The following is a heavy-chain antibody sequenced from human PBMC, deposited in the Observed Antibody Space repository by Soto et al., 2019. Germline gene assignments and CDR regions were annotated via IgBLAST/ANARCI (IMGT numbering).Heavy chain of an antibody. V-gene: IGHV3-23*01. Sequence: EVQLLESGGGLVQPGGSLRLSCAASGFTFSEYAMTWVRQAPGKGLEWVSVIGGAGSNLYYADSVEGRFTVSRDDSKDALYLRLDSLRVEDTAVYYSAKYFFSRNGVHDLFGLWGPVTMVTVSS. D-gene: IGHD3-3*01. CDR3: AKYFFSRNGVHDLFGL. CDR1: GFTFSEYA. J-gene: IGHJ3*01. CDR2: IGGAGSNL.